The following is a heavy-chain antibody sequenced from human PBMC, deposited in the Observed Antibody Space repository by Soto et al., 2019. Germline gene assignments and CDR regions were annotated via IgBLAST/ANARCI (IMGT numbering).Heavy chain of an antibody. Sequence: QVQLVQSGAEVKKPQSSVKVSCKASGGTFSSYAISWVRQAPGQGLEWMGGITPIFGMADYAQKLQGRVTITWYDTTSTADVEPSSLRSEHTPVHYCAGEGSSYDSSGYPFSPLDYYYCKEVCGQGTKVAVSS. D-gene: IGHD3-22*01. CDR1: GGTFSSYA. CDR3: AGEGSSYDSSGYPFSPLDYYYCKEV. J-gene: IGHJ6*02. V-gene: IGHV1-69*01. CDR2: ITPIFGMA.